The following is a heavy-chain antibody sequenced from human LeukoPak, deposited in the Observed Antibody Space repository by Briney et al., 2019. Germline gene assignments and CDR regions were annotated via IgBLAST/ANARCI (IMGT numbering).Heavy chain of an antibody. CDR1: GGSISSYY. V-gene: IGHV4-4*07. CDR3: ARDHSLGFLEYSSSRAFDY. CDR2: IYTSGST. Sequence: SETLSLTCTVSGGSISSYYWSWIRQPAGKGLEWIGRIYTSGSTNYNPSLKSRVTMSVDTSKNQFSPKLSSVTAADTAVYYCARDHSLGFLEYSSSRAFDYWGQGTPVTVSS. D-gene: IGHD6-6*01. J-gene: IGHJ4*02.